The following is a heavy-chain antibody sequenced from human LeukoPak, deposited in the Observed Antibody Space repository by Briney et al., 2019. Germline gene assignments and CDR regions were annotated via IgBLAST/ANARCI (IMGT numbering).Heavy chain of an antibody. V-gene: IGHV1-46*01. CDR2: INPTGGST. J-gene: IGHJ4*02. D-gene: IGHD3-10*01. CDR3: ARNVAGGLDY. Sequence: ASVKVSCKASGYTFTSYYMHWVRQAPGQGLEWMGMINPTGGSTSYAQKFQGRVTMTRDTSTSTVYMELSSLRSEDTAVYYCARNVAGGLDYWGQGTLVTVSP. CDR1: GYTFTSYY.